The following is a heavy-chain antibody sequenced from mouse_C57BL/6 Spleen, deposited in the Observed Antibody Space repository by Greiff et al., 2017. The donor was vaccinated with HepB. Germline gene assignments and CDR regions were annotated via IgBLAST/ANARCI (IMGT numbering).Heavy chain of an antibody. CDR1: GFTFSSYA. V-gene: IGHV5-9-1*02. CDR3: TRDLPGTFDY. CDR2: ISSGGDYI. D-gene: IGHD4-1*01. J-gene: IGHJ2*01. Sequence: EVMLVESGEGLVKPGGSLKLSCAASGFTFSSYAMSWVRQTPEKRLEWVAYISSGGDYIYYADTVKGRFTISRDNARNTLYLQMSSLKSEATAMYYCTRDLPGTFDYWGQGTTLTVSS.